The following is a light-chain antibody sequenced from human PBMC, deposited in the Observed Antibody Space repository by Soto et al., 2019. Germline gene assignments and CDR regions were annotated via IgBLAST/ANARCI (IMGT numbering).Light chain of an antibody. CDR1: SSDVGGYNY. CDR3: CSYAGSYKGYV. CDR2: DVS. J-gene: IGLJ1*01. Sequence: QSALTQPRSVSGSPGQSVTISCTGTSSDVGGYNYVSWYQQHPGKAPKLVIYDVSKRPSGVPDRFSGSKSGNTASLTISGLQAEDEADCYCCSYAGSYKGYVFGTGTQVTVL. V-gene: IGLV2-11*01.